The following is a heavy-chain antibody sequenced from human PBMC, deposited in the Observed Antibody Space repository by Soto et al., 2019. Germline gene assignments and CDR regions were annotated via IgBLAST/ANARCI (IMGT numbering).Heavy chain of an antibody. Sequence: SETLSLTCAVYGGSFSGYYWSWIRQPPGKGLEWIGENNNSESPYYNPSLKSRVTISVDTSKNQFSLKLSSVTAADTAVYYCAIWGGAAPDYGGKGTWVTVSS. CDR3: AIWGGAAPDY. J-gene: IGHJ4*02. CDR2: NNNSESP. CDR1: GGSFSGYY. V-gene: IGHV4-34*01. D-gene: IGHD3-16*01.